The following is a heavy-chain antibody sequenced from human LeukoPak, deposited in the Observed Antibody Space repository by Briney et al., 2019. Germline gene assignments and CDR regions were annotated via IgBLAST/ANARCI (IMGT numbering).Heavy chain of an antibody. CDR2: INHSGST. V-gene: IGHV4-34*01. CDR1: GGSFSGYY. Sequence: SETLSLTCAVYGGSFSGYYWSWIRQPPGKGLEWIGEINHSGSTNYNPSLKSRVTTSVDTSKNQFSLKLSSVTAADTAVYYCARGLLLRETYYDFWSGLKGFDPWGQGTLVTVSS. CDR3: ARGLLLRETYYDFWSGLKGFDP. J-gene: IGHJ5*02. D-gene: IGHD3-3*01.